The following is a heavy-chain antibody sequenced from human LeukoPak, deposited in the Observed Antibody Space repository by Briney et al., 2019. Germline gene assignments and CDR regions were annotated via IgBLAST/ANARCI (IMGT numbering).Heavy chain of an antibody. J-gene: IGHJ3*02. CDR1: GGSISSYY. V-gene: IGHV4-59*08. CDR3: ASTYTGYDGDAFDI. D-gene: IGHD5-12*01. Sequence: SETLSLTCTVSGGSISSYYWSWIRQPPGKGLEWIGYIYYSGNTNYNPSLKTRVTISVDTSKNQFSLKLSSVTAADKAVYYYASTYTGYDGDAFDIWGQGTMVTVSS. CDR2: IYYSGNT.